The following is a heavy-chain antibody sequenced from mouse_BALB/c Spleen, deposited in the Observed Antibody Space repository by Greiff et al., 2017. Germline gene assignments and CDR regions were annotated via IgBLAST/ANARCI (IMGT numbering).Heavy chain of an antibody. CDR2: ISTYYGDA. V-gene: IGHV1S137*01. CDR1: GYTFTDYA. J-gene: IGHJ3*01. Sequence: QVQLQQSGAELVRPGVSVKISCKGSGYTFTDYAIHWVKQSHAKSLEWIGVISTYYGDASYNQKFKGKATMTVDKSSSTAYMELARLTSEDSAIYYCAREGYYGSREAWFAYWGQGTLVTVSA. CDR3: AREGYYGSREAWFAY. D-gene: IGHD1-1*01.